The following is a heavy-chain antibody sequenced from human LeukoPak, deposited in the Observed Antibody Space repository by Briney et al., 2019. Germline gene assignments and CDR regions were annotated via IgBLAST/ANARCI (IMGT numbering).Heavy chain of an antibody. J-gene: IGHJ4*02. CDR2: IKSKSKGGTI. CDR3: STDTWN. D-gene: IGHD1-1*01. CDR1: GFTFSNAY. Sequence: GGSLRLSCVASGFTFSNAYMIWVRQPPGKGLEWVGRIKSKSKGGTIDYAAPVKGRFTISRDDSKNMLYLQMNSLKTEDTAVYYCSTDTWNWGQGTLVTVSS. V-gene: IGHV3-15*01.